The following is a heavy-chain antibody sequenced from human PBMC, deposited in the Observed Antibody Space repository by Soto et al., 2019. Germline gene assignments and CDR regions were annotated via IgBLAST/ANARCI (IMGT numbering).Heavy chain of an antibody. CDR3: ARRARGSSSFYYYYYMDV. D-gene: IGHD6-6*01. CDR2: IYYSGST. V-gene: IGHV4-59*08. Sequence: SETLSLTCTVSGGSISSYYWSWIRQSPGKGLEWIGYIYYSGSTDYNASLKSRVTMSVDTSKNEFSLKLSSVTAADTAVYYCARRARGSSSFYYYYYMDVWGKGTTVTVSS. J-gene: IGHJ6*03. CDR1: GGSISSYY.